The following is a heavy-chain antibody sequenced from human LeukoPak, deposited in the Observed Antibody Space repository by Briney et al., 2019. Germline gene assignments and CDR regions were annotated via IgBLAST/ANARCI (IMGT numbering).Heavy chain of an antibody. D-gene: IGHD1-1*01. CDR2: ISSSSSTI. CDR3: ARDWKRVFNY. V-gene: IGHV3-48*04. CDR1: GFTFSSYG. J-gene: IGHJ4*02. Sequence: GGSLRLSCAASGFTFSSYGMTWVRQAPGKGLEWVSYISSSSSTIYYADSVKGRFTISRDNAKNSLYLQMNSLRAEDTAVYYCARDWKRVFNYWGQGTLVTVSS.